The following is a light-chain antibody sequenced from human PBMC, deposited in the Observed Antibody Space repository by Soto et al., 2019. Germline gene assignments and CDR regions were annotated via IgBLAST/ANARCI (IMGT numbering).Light chain of an antibody. CDR2: EVS. V-gene: IGLV2-14*01. J-gene: IGLJ1*01. Sequence: LPQPPSVPRPPGQSITISCTATRGDVSSYNYVSWYQQHPGKAPTLMIYEVSNRASGVSDRCSGSRSGNTACLTISGPQAEDEADYYCSSYTSATTYGVGTGTKVNVL. CDR1: RGDVSSYNY. CDR3: SSYTSATTYG.